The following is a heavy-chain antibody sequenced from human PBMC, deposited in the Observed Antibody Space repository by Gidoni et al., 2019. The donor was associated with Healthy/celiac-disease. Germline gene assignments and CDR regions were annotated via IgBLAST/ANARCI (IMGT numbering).Heavy chain of an antibody. CDR2: ISAYNGNT. J-gene: IGHJ6*03. Sequence: QVQLVQSGAEVKKPGASVKVSCKASGYTFTSYGISWVRQAPGQGLEWMGWISAYNGNTNYAQKLQGRVTMTTDTSTSTAYMELRSLRSDDTAVYYCARVYYYDSSGYYYYYYMDVWGKGTTVTVSS. CDR3: ARVYYYDSSGYYYYYYMDV. D-gene: IGHD3-22*01. V-gene: IGHV1-18*01. CDR1: GYTFTSYG.